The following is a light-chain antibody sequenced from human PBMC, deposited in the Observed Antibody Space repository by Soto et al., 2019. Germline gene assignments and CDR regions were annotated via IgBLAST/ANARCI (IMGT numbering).Light chain of an antibody. V-gene: IGKV1-39*01. Sequence: IHMTHSPSSLSASVGDRVTITCRASQSISNWLAWYQQKPGTAPKVLIYHASNLQSGVPSRFSGSGSGTDFTLTIDRLQSDDFATYYCQHSSSDLITFGQGTRLEIK. CDR2: HAS. CDR3: QHSSSDLIT. J-gene: IGKJ5*01. CDR1: QSISNW.